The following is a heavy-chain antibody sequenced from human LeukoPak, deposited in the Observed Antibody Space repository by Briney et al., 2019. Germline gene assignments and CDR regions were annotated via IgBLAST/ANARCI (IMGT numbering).Heavy chain of an antibody. D-gene: IGHD1-26*01. Sequence: SETLSLTCAVYGGSFSGYYWRWIRQPPGKGLDWIGEIIHSGGTNYNPSLKSRVTISVDTSKNQFSLNLNSMNAADTAVYYCARGLGGSYYFDHWGQGTRVTVSS. J-gene: IGHJ4*02. V-gene: IGHV4-34*01. CDR3: ARGLGGSYYFDH. CDR2: IIHSGGT. CDR1: GGSFSGYY.